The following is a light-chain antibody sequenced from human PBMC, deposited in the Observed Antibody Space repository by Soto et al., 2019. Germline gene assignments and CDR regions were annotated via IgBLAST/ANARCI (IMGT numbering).Light chain of an antibody. J-gene: IGLJ3*02. CDR2: EVS. CDR1: SSDVGGYNY. V-gene: IGLV2-8*01. Sequence: QSVLTQPPSASGSPGQSVTISCTGTSSDVGGYNYVSWYQQHPGKAPKLMIYEVSKRPSGAPDRFSGSKSGNTASLTVSGLQAEDEADYYCSSYAGSTWVFGGGTKLTVL. CDR3: SSYAGSTWV.